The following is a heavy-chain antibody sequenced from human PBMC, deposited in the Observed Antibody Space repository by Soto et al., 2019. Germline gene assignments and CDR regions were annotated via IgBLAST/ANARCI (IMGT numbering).Heavy chain of an antibody. CDR2: INAGYGNT. V-gene: IGHV1-3*01. D-gene: IGHD3-16*02. Sequence: ASVKVSCKASGYTLSSYAMHWVRQAPGQRLEWMGWINAGYGNTKYSQKFQGRVTITRDTSASTAYMELSSLRSEDTAVYYCARDIGPRAFDIWGQGTMVTVSS. CDR1: GYTLSSYA. J-gene: IGHJ3*02. CDR3: ARDIGPRAFDI.